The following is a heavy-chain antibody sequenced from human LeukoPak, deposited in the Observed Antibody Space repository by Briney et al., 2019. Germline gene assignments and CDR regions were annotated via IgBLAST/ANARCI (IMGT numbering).Heavy chain of an antibody. D-gene: IGHD6-6*01. V-gene: IGHV1-69*05. CDR1: GGTFSSYA. CDR3: ARGDNDRYSSSS. CDR2: IIPIFGTA. Sequence: SVKVPCKASGGTFSSYAISWVRQAPGQGLEWMGGIIPIFGTANYAQKFQGRVTITTDGSTSTAYMELSSLRSEDTAVYYCARGDNDRYSSSSWGQGTLVTVSS. J-gene: IGHJ5*02.